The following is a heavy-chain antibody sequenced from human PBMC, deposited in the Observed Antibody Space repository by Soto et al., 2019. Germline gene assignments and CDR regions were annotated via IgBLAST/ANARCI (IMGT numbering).Heavy chain of an antibody. V-gene: IGHV3-74*01. J-gene: IGHJ4*02. CDR3: AIPRYYYELGSYYAPDY. CDR2: INSDGSST. D-gene: IGHD3-10*01. Sequence: EVQLVESGGGLVQPGGSLRLSCAASGFTFSSYWMHWVRQAPGKGLVWVSRINSDGSSTSYADSVKGRFTISRDNAKNTQYLQMNSLSADDTAVYYCAIPRYYYELGSYYAPDYWGQGTLVTVSS. CDR1: GFTFSSYW.